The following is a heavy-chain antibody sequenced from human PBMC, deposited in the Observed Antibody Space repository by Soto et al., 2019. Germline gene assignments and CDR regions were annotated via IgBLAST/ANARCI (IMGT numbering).Heavy chain of an antibody. J-gene: IGHJ4*02. CDR2: INHSGST. D-gene: IGHD6-13*01. CDR3: ARGRHSSSCLYFDY. V-gene: IGHV4-34*01. CDR1: GGSFSGYY. Sequence: SETLSLTCALYGGSFSGYYWSWIRQPPGKGLEWIGEINHSGSTNYNPSLKSRVTISVDTSKNQFSLKLSSVTAADTAVYYCARGRHSSSCLYFDYWGQRTLFTVSS.